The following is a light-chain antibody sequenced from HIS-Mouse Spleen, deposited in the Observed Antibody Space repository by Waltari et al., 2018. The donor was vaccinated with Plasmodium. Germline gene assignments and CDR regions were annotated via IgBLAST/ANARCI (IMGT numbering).Light chain of an antibody. CDR3: QQSYSTWT. V-gene: IGKV1-39*01. Sequence: DIQMTQSPSSLSASVGDRVTITCRASQSISSYLNWYQQKPGKATKLLIYAASSLQSGVPSRFSGSGSETDFTLTISSLQPEDFATYYCQQSYSTWTFGQGTKVEIK. J-gene: IGKJ1*01. CDR1: QSISSY. CDR2: AAS.